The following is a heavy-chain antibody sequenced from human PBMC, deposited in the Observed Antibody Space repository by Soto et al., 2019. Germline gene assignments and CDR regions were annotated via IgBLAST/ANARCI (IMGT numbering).Heavy chain of an antibody. CDR1: GFTFSSYA. CDR2: ISGSGGST. Sequence: GGSLRLSCAASGFTFSSYAMSWVRQAPGKGLEWVSAISGSGGSTYYADSVKGRFTISRDNSKNTLYLQMNSLRAEDTAVYYCAKVKGRYFDWLLLDYWGQGTLVTVSS. CDR3: AKVKGRYFDWLLLDY. V-gene: IGHV3-23*01. J-gene: IGHJ4*02. D-gene: IGHD3-9*01.